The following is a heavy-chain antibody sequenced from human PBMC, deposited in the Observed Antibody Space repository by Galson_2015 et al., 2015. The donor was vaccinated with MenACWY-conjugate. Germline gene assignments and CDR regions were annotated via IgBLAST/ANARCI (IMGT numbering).Heavy chain of an antibody. V-gene: IGHV5-51*01. CDR1: GYWFTTYW. CDR2: IYPGDSDT. CDR3: ARTGNSEADY. Sequence: QSGAEVKKPGESLTISCTGSGYWFTTYWIGWVRQMPGEGLEWMGTIYPGDSDTRYSPPFQGQVTMSADKSISTAYLQWSSLKASDTAMYYCARTGNSEADYWGQGTLVTVSS. D-gene: IGHD4-23*01. J-gene: IGHJ4*02.